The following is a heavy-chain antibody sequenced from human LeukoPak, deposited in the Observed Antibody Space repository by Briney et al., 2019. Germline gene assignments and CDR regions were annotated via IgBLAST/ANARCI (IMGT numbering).Heavy chain of an antibody. CDR3: ARDSRGFGELLYQYYYGMDV. V-gene: IGHV4-34*01. CDR2: INHSGST. CDR1: GGSFSGYY. D-gene: IGHD3-10*01. J-gene: IGHJ6*02. Sequence: SETLSLTCAVYGGSFSGYYWSWIRQPPGKGLEWIGEINHSGSTNYNPSLKSRVTILVDTSKNQFSLKLSSVTAADTAVYYCARDSRGFGELLYQYYYGMDVWGQGTTVTVSS.